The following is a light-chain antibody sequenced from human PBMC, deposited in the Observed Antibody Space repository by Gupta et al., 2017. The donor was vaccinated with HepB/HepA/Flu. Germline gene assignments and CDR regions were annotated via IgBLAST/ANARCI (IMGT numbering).Light chain of an antibody. J-gene: IGLJ2*01. CDR2: RNY. CDR1: SSNVGRSF. CDR3: AAWDNNLRHVA. Sequence: QSVLTQPPSASGTPGQRVTIPCSGSSSNVGRSFVYWYQQFPGAAPKLLIYRNYQRPSGVPDRFSGCKSGSSASLAISGLLSEDDANYYCAAWDNNLRHVAFGGGTKLTVL. V-gene: IGLV1-47*01.